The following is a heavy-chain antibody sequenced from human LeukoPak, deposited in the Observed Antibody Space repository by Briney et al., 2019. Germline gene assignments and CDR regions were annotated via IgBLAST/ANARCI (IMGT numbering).Heavy chain of an antibody. J-gene: IGHJ4*02. CDR3: ARLPARRAVTTPTYFDF. CDR1: GGSISDYY. V-gene: IGHV4-59*01. Sequence: TSETLSLTCTVPGGSISDYYWNWIRQPPGKGLEWIGYFSYTGITNYNPSLGSRVTISVDTSKNQLSLILTSVTAADTALYYCARLPARRAVTTPTYFDFWGQGTLVTVSS. CDR2: FSYTGIT. D-gene: IGHD4-17*01.